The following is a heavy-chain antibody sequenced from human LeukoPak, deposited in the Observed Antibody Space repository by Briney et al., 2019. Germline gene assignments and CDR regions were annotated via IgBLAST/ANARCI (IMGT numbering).Heavy chain of an antibody. J-gene: IGHJ4*02. CDR1: GGSISSNY. Sequence: TSETLSLTCTVSGGSISSNYWSWIRQPPGKGLEWIGYIYYSGSTNYNPSLKSRVTISVDTSKNQFSLKLSSVTAADTAVYYCARDRLYNYWGQGTLVTVSS. V-gene: IGHV4-59*01. CDR3: ARDRLYNY. CDR2: IYYSGST. D-gene: IGHD2/OR15-2a*01.